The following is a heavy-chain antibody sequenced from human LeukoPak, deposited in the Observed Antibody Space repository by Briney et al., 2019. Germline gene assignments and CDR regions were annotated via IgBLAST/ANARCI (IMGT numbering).Heavy chain of an antibody. V-gene: IGHV3-33*01. D-gene: IGHD5-24*01. CDR2: IWYDGSNK. CDR1: GFTFSSYG. Sequence: GGSLRLSCEASGFTFSSYGMHWVRQAPGKGLEWVAVIWYDGSNKYYADSVKGRFTISRDNSKNTLYLQMNSLRAEDTAVYYCARGRGWLQPYFDYWGQGTLVTVSS. CDR3: ARGRGWLQPYFDY. J-gene: IGHJ4*02.